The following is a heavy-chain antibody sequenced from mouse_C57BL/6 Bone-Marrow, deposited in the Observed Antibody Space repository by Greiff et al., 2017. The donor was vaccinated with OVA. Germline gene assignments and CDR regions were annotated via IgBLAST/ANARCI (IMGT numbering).Heavy chain of an antibody. CDR2: ISSGSSTI. D-gene: IGHD2-1*01. V-gene: IGHV5-17*01. CDR1: GFTFSDYG. Sequence: EVKLMESGGGLVKPGGSLKLSCAASGFTFSDYGMHWVRQAPEKGLEWVAYISSGSSTIYYADTVKGRFTISRDNAKNTLFLQMTSLRSEDTAMYYCAKEGIYYGNYYYFDYWGQGTTLTVSS. CDR3: AKEGIYYGNYYYFDY. J-gene: IGHJ2*01.